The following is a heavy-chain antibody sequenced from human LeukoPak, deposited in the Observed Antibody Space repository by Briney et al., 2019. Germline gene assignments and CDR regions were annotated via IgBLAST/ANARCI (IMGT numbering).Heavy chain of an antibody. J-gene: IGHJ3*02. D-gene: IGHD3-9*01. Sequence: SGGSLRLSCAASGFTFSSYWMSWVRQAPGKGLEWVANINQDGREEYYVDSVKGRFTISRDNAKNSLYLQMNSLRAEDTAVYYCARGSGVLRYFDWRKDDAFDIWGQGTMVTVSS. V-gene: IGHV3-7*01. CDR2: INQDGREE. CDR3: ARGSGVLRYFDWRKDDAFDI. CDR1: GFTFSSYW.